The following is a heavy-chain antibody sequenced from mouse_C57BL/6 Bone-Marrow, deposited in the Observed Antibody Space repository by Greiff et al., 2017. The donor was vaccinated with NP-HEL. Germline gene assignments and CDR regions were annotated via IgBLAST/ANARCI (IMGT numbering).Heavy chain of an antibody. CDR1: GYTFTDYY. CDR3: ARGGDGYYVPYWYFDV. J-gene: IGHJ1*03. V-gene: IGHV1-26*01. D-gene: IGHD2-3*01. Sequence: EVQLQQSGPELVKPGASVKISCKASGYTFTDYYMNWVKQSHGKSLEWIGDINPNNGGTSYNQKFKGKATLTVAKSSSTAYMELRSLTSEDSAVYYGARGGDGYYVPYWYFDVWGTGTTVTVSS. CDR2: INPNNGGT.